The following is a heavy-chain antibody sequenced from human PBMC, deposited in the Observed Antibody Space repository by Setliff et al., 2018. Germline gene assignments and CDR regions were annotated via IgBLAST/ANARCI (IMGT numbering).Heavy chain of an antibody. CDR2: IIPASNGA. J-gene: IGHJ2*01. CDR1: GGTFSSHY. D-gene: IGHD1-26*01. CDR3: VRVRRGGYHSIYWSFDL. V-gene: IGHV1-69*13. Sequence: SVKVSCKASGGTFSSHYISWVRQAPGQGPQWLGRIIPASNGANYAQRFRGRVSFSADXSTGTVFMDLSSLESEDTAVYYCVRVRRGGYHSIYWSFDLWGRGTLVTVSS.